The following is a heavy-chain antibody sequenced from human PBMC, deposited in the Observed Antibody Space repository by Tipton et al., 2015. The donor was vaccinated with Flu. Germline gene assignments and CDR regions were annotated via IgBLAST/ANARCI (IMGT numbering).Heavy chain of an antibody. Sequence: MQLVQSGAEVKKPGSSVKVSCKASGGTFSSYAISWVRQAPGQGLEWMGRIIPILGIANYAQKFQGRVTITADKSTSTAYMELSSLRSEDTAVYYCAMSRIAASGGYYYGMDVWGQGTTVTVSS. D-gene: IGHD6-6*01. CDR2: IIPILGIA. V-gene: IGHV1-69*09. CDR3: AMSRIAASGGYYYGMDV. J-gene: IGHJ6*02. CDR1: GGTFSSYA.